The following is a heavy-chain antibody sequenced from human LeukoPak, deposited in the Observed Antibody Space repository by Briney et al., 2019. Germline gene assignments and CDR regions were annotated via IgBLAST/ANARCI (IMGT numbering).Heavy chain of an antibody. J-gene: IGHJ3*02. CDR2: IIPILGIA. D-gene: IGHD5-24*01. CDR1: GGTLSSYT. Sequence: ASVKVSCKASGGTLSSYTISWVRQAPGQGLEWMGRIIPILGIANYAQKFQGRVTITADKSTSTAYMELSSLRSEDTAVYYCASSGDGYNSNAFDIWGQGSMVTVSS. CDR3: ASSGDGYNSNAFDI. V-gene: IGHV1-69*02.